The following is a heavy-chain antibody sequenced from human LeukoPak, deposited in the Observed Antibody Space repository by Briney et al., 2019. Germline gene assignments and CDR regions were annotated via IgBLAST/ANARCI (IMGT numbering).Heavy chain of an antibody. CDR3: ARPPFLRGYSYGF. CDR2: INPNSGGT. V-gene: IGHV1-2*02. Sequence: ASVKVSCKASGHTFTSYGISWVRQAPGQGLEWMGWINPNSGGTNYAQKFQGRVTMTRDTSISTAYMEQSRLRSDDTAVYYCARPPFLRGYSYGFWGQGTLVTVSS. CDR1: GHTFTSYG. J-gene: IGHJ4*02. D-gene: IGHD5-18*01.